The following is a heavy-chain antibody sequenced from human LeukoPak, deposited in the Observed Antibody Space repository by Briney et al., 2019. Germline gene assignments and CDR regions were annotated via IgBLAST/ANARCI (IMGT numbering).Heavy chain of an antibody. CDR3: ARSVASGWLDY. CDR2: IYYSGGT. J-gene: IGHJ4*02. CDR1: GGSISSSRYY. D-gene: IGHD6-19*01. V-gene: IGHV4-39*01. Sequence: PSETLSLTCTVSGGSISSSRYYWGWIRQPPGKGLEWMGSIYYSGGTYYNPSRESRVTISVDTSKNQFSLKLRFVTAADTAVYYCARSVASGWLDYWGQGTLVTVSS.